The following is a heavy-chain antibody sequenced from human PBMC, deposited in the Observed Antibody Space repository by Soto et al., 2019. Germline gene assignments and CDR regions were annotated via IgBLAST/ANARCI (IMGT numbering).Heavy chain of an antibody. Sequence: QVQLVQSGAEVKKPGSSVKVSCKASGGTFSSYAISWVRQAPGQGLEWMGGIIPIFGTANYAQKFQGRVMITADESTSTGYMELSSLRSEDTAVYYCASGRVSGYDHYYYYGMDVWGQGTTVTVSS. CDR1: GGTFSSYA. CDR3: ASGRVSGYDHYYYYGMDV. D-gene: IGHD5-12*01. CDR2: IIPIFGTA. V-gene: IGHV1-69*12. J-gene: IGHJ6*02.